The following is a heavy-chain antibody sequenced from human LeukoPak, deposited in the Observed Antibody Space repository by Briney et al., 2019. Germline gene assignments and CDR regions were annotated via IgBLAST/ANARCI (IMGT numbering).Heavy chain of an antibody. V-gene: IGHV4-34*01. D-gene: IGHD3-10*01. Sequence: SETLSLTCAVYGGSFSGYYWSWIRQPPGKGLEWIGDINHSGSTNYNPSLKSRVTISVDTSKNQFSLKLSSVTAADTAVYYCARGYYYGSGRPYYYYYGMDVWGKGTTVTVSS. CDR1: GGSFSGYY. CDR3: ARGYYYGSGRPYYYYYGMDV. CDR2: INHSGST. J-gene: IGHJ6*04.